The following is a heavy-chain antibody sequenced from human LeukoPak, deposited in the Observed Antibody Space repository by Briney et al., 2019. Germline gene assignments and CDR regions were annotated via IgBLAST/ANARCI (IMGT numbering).Heavy chain of an antibody. CDR1: GFTFDDYA. D-gene: IGHD3-10*01. Sequence: GGSLRLSCAASGFTFDDYAMHWVRQAPGKGLEWVSGISWNSGSIGYADSVKGRFTISRDNAKNSLYLQMNSLRAEDTALYYCAKMLWFGEFSGDAFDIWGQGTMVTVSS. J-gene: IGHJ3*02. V-gene: IGHV3-9*01. CDR2: ISWNSGSI. CDR3: AKMLWFGEFSGDAFDI.